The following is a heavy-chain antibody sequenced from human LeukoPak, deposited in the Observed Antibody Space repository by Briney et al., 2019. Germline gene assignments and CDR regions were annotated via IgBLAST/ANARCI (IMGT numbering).Heavy chain of an antibody. Sequence: GGSLRLSCAASGFTFSSYEMNWVRQAPGKGLEWVSYVSSSGSTIYYADSVKGRFTISRDNAKNSLYLQMNSLRAEDTAVYYCARASMVDIVENRYFDYWGQGTLVTVSS. CDR1: GFTFSSYE. J-gene: IGHJ4*02. CDR3: ARASMVDIVENRYFDY. V-gene: IGHV3-48*03. CDR2: VSSSGSTI. D-gene: IGHD5-12*01.